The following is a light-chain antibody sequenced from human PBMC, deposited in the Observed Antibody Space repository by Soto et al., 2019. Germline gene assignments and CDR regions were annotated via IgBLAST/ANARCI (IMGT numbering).Light chain of an antibody. CDR1: QSVTSNY. Sequence: EMVLTQSPGTLSLSPGERATLSCRASQSVTSNYLAWYQQKPGQAPRLLVYAASSRATGIPDRFSGSGSGTDFTLTISRLEPEDFAMYYCQQYVNSAPNTFGQGTRLEIE. CDR3: QQYVNSAPNT. CDR2: AAS. V-gene: IGKV3-20*01. J-gene: IGKJ5*01.